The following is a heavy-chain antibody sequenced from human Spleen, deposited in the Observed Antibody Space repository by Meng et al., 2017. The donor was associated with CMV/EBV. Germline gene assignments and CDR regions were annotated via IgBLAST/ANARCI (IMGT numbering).Heavy chain of an antibody. CDR3: ARSGYYYYGIDV. Sequence: SETLSLTCSVSGGSISTYYWSWVRQPPGKGLEWIGYIYYSGSANYNPSLKSRVTISVDMSNNQFSLKLSSVTAADTAVYYCARSGYYYYGIDVWGQGTTVTVSS. CDR1: GGSISTYY. CDR2: IYYSGSA. J-gene: IGHJ6*02. D-gene: IGHD3-3*01. V-gene: IGHV4-59*01.